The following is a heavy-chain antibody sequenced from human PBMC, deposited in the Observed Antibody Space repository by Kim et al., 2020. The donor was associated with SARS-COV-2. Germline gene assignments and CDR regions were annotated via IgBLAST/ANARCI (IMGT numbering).Heavy chain of an antibody. J-gene: IGHJ6*02. CDR3: ARDVSLVTARYYYYYYGMDV. Sequence: RFTIARDNAKNSLYLQMNSLRAEDTAVYYCARDVSLVTARYYYYYYGMDVWGQGTTVTVSS. D-gene: IGHD2-21*02. V-gene: IGHV3-11*06.